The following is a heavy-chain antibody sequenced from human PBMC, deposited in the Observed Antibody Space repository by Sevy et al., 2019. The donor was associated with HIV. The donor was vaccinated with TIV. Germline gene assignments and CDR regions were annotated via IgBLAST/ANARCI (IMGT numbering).Heavy chain of an antibody. J-gene: IGHJ6*02. CDR1: GYSFTSYW. Sequence: GESLKISCKGSGYSFTSYWISWVRQMPGKGLEWMGRIDPSDSYTNYSPSFQGHVTISADKSISTAYLQWSSLKASDTAMYYCATITVHLWELSHTLQVHSGMDVWGQGTTVTVSS. V-gene: IGHV5-10-1*01. CDR2: IDPSDSYT. CDR3: ATITVHLWELSHTLQVHSGMDV. D-gene: IGHD3-16*02.